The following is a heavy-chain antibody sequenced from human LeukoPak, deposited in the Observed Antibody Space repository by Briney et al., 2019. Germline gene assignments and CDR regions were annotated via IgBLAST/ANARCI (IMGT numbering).Heavy chain of an antibody. D-gene: IGHD6-13*01. CDR1: GFTFSSYS. Sequence: GGSLRLSCAASGFTFSSYSMNWVRQAPGKGLEWVSSISSSSSYIYYADSVKGRFTISRDNAKNSLYLRMNSLRAEDTAVYYCARDGKSSSWYDYWGQGTLVTVSS. J-gene: IGHJ4*02. CDR2: ISSSSSYI. V-gene: IGHV3-21*01. CDR3: ARDGKSSSWYDY.